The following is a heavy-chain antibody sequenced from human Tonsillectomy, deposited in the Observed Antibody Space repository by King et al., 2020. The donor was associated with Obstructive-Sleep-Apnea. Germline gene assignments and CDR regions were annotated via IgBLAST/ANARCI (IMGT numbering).Heavy chain of an antibody. J-gene: IGHJ6*02. CDR1: GFTFSSYS. CDR2: ISSSSSYI. Sequence: VQLVESGGGLVKPGGSLRLSCAASGFTFSSYSMNWVRQAPGKGLEWVSSISSSSSYIYYADSVKGRFTISRDNAKNSLYLQMNSLRAEDTAVYYCARDSEAYCSSTSCYDGIIYYYYGMDVWGQGTTVTVSS. D-gene: IGHD2-2*01. V-gene: IGHV3-21*01. CDR3: ARDSEAYCSSTSCYDGIIYYYYGMDV.